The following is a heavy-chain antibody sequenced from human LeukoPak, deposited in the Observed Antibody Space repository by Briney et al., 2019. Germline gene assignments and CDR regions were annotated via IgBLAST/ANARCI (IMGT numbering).Heavy chain of an antibody. J-gene: IGHJ4*02. CDR1: GFTFSSYW. CDR3: ARLRAGDYFDY. V-gene: IGHV3-7*04. CDR2: IKEDGSEK. D-gene: IGHD6-19*01. Sequence: GGSLRLSCAASGFTFSSYWMSWVRQAPGKGLEWVANIKEDGSEKYYVDTVKGRLTISRDTAKSSLYLQMNSLRAEDTAVYYCARLRAGDYFDYWGQGTLVTVSS.